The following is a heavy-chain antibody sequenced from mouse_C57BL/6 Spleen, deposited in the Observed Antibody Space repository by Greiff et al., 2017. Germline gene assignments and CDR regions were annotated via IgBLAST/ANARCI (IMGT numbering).Heavy chain of an antibody. Sequence: VQLVESGPGLVQPSQSLSITCTVSGFSLTSYGVHWVRQSPGKGLEWLGVIWSGGSTDYNAAFISRLSISKDNSKSQVFFKMNSLQADDTAIYYCASPYYYGSSFYAMDYWGQGTSVTVSS. CDR3: ASPYYYGSSFYAMDY. D-gene: IGHD1-1*01. J-gene: IGHJ4*01. CDR2: IWSGGST. V-gene: IGHV2-2*01. CDR1: GFSLTSYG.